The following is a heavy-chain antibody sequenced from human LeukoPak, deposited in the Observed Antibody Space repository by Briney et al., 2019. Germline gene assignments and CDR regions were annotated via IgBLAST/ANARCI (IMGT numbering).Heavy chain of an antibody. Sequence: PSETLSLTCTVSGGSISSGGYYWSWIRQLPGKGLEWIGYIYYSGSTYYNPSLKSRVTISVDTSKNQFSLKLSSVTAADTAVYYCARDRGSRGIDYWGQGTLVTVSS. J-gene: IGHJ4*02. CDR1: GGSISSGGYY. V-gene: IGHV4-31*03. D-gene: IGHD3-10*01. CDR2: IYYSGST. CDR3: ARDRGSRGIDY.